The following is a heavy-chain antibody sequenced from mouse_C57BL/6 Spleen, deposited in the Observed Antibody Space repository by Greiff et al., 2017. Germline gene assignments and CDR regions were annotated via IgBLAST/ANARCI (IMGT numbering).Heavy chain of an antibody. V-gene: IGHV3-6*01. CDR2: ISYDGSN. CDR3: ASAYDYPLDY. D-gene: IGHD2-4*01. J-gene: IGHJ2*01. Sequence: EVHLVQSGPGLVKPSQSLSLTCSVSGYSITSGYYRNWIRQFPGNKLEWMGYISYDGSNNYNPSLKNRISITRDTSKNQFFLKLNSVTTEDTATYYCASAYDYPLDYWGQGTTLTVSS. CDR1: GYSITSGYY.